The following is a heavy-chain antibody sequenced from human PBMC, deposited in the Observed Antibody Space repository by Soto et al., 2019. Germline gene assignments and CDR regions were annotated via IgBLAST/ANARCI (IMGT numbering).Heavy chain of an antibody. D-gene: IGHD3-9*01. J-gene: IGHJ4*02. Sequence: GGSLRLSCAASGFTFSSYGMHWVRQAPGKGLEWVAVISYDGSNKYYADSVKGRFTISRDNSKNTLYLQMNSLRAEDTAVYYCVKEGSFDILTGLDYWGQGTLVTVSS. CDR1: GFTFSSYG. CDR3: VKEGSFDILTGLDY. V-gene: IGHV3-30*18. CDR2: ISYDGSNK.